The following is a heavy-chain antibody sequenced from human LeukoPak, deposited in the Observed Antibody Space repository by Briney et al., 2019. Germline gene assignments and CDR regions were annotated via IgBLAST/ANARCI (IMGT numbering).Heavy chain of an antibody. CDR3: ARPLSGSSSWHGDAFDI. D-gene: IGHD6-13*01. V-gene: IGHV4-39*01. CDR1: GGSISSSTYY. Sequence: SETLSLTCTVAGGSISSSTYYSGWIRQPPWKGLEWFGSIDYSGSTYYNASLKSRVTISAATSKNQFSLKLSSVTAADTAAYYCARPLSGSSSWHGDAFDIWGQGTMVTVSS. CDR2: IDYSGST. J-gene: IGHJ3*02.